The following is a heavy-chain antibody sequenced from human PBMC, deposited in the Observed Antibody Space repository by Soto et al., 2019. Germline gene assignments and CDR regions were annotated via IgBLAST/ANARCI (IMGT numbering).Heavy chain of an antibody. CDR2: ISAYSGNT. V-gene: IGHV1-18*01. Sequence: SGKVCSEASGYTFRIYGIGWLRLAPGQGLEWMGWISAYSGNTNYAQKLQGRVTMTTGTSTSTAYMELRSLRSDDTAVYDCARAWAAAGPFDYWVHVTMVTVSS. CDR1: GYTFRIYG. J-gene: IGHJ4*01. CDR3: ARAWAAAGPFDY. D-gene: IGHD6-13*01.